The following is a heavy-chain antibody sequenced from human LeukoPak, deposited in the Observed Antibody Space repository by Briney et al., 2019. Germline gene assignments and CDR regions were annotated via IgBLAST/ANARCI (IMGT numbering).Heavy chain of an antibody. CDR3: ARDTSITILGVAPPFDP. V-gene: IGHV1-18*01. CDR1: GYTFTSYG. D-gene: IGHD3-3*01. J-gene: IGHJ5*02. Sequence: ASVKVSCKASGYTFTSYGISWVRQAPGQGLEWMGWISAYNGNTNYAQKLQGRVTMTTDTSTSTAYMELRSLRSDDTAVYYCARDTSITILGVAPPFDPWGQGTLVTVSS. CDR2: ISAYNGNT.